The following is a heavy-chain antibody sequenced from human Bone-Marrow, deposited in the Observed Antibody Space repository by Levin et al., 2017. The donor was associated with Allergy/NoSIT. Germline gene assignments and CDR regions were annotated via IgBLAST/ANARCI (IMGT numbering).Heavy chain of an antibody. CDR2: IWYDGSNK. J-gene: IGHJ4*02. CDR1: GFTFSSYG. V-gene: IGHV3-33*01. Sequence: QRGESLKISCAASGFTFSSYGMHWVRQAPGKGLEWVAVIWYDGSNKYYADSVKGRFTISRDNSKNTLYLQMNSLRAEDTAVYYCARDQDRGNYYDSSGPSYWGQGTLVTVSS. CDR3: ARDQDRGNYYDSSGPSY. D-gene: IGHD3-22*01.